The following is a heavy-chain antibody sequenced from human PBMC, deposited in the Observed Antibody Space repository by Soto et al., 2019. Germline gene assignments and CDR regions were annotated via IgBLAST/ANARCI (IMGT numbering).Heavy chain of an antibody. D-gene: IGHD2-2*01. Sequence: EVQLVESGGGLVQPGGSLRLSCAASGFTFSSYSMNWVRQAPGKGLESVSYISSSSSTIYYADSVKGRFTISRDNAKNSLYLQMNSLRDEDTAVYYCARAPLIVVVPAVDYWGQGTLVTVSS. CDR3: ARAPLIVVVPAVDY. J-gene: IGHJ4*02. CDR1: GFTFSSYS. CDR2: ISSSSSTI. V-gene: IGHV3-48*02.